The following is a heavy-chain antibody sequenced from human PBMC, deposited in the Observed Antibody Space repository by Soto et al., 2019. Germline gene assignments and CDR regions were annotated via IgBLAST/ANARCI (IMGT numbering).Heavy chain of an antibody. J-gene: IGHJ4*02. D-gene: IGHD6-19*01. CDR1: GYTFTSYA. CDR3: ARFEVAVAGTGLDY. Sequence: QVQLVQSGAEVKKPGASVKVSCKASGYTFTSYAMHWVRQAPGQRLEWMGWINAGNGNTKYSQKFQGRVTITRDTSARTAYMELSSLRSEDTAVYYCARFEVAVAGTGLDYWGQGTLVTVSS. V-gene: IGHV1-3*01. CDR2: INAGNGNT.